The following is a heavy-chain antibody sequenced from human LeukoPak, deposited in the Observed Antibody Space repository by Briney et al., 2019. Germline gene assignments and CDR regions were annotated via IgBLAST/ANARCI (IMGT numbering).Heavy chain of an antibody. CDR1: AFSFKTYA. D-gene: IGHD3-10*01. J-gene: IGHJ3*02. CDR2: ISDEGSDK. Sequence: PGGSLTLSCAASAFSFKTYAMHWVRQAPGKGLEWLAVISDEGSDKYYAHSVKGRFAFSRDNSKSTLYLHMDRLRNDDTAMNYCASDPGSPDSFDIWGQGTLVIVSS. CDR3: ASDPGSPDSFDI. V-gene: IGHV3-30*09.